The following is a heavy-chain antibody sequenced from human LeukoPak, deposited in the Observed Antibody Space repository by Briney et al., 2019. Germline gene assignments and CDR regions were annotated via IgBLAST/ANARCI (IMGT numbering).Heavy chain of an antibody. CDR2: ISGSSGHT. Sequence: PGGSLRLSCAASGLTFSSYAMSWVRQAPGKGLEWVSAISGSSGHTYYADSVKGRFTISRDNAKNSLYLQMNSLRAEDTAVYYCARLEGSGSPYYYYGMDVWGQGTTVTVSS. CDR1: GLTFSSYA. CDR3: ARLEGSGSPYYYYGMDV. V-gene: IGHV3-23*01. J-gene: IGHJ6*02. D-gene: IGHD3-10*01.